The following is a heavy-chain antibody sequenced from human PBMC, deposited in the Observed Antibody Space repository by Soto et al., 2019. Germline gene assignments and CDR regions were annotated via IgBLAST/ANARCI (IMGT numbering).Heavy chain of an antibody. Sequence: ASVKVSWKVSGYAFTDLSRHWVRQAPGEGLEWMGGFDPEEDETIYAQKFQGRVALTEDTSTDTAYMELSSLKSEDTAMYDCATGGGFGKWGDISPFLYGMDDWGQGAAVTVSS. J-gene: IGHJ6*01. CDR2: FDPEEDET. CDR1: GYAFTDLS. V-gene: IGHV1-24*01. D-gene: IGHD3-10*01. CDR3: ATGGGFGKWGDISPFLYGMDD.